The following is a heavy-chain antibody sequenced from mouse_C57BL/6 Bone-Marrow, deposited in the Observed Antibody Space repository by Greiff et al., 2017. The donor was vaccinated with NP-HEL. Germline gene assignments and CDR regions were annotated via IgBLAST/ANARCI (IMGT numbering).Heavy chain of an antibody. CDR1: GFTFSDAW. CDR2: IRNKANNHAT. V-gene: IGHV6-6*01. Sequence: EVMLVESGGGLVQPGGSMKLSCAASGFTFSDAWMDWVRQSPEKGLEWVAEIRNKANNHATYYAESVKGRFTISRDDSKSSVYLQMNSLRAEDTGIYYCTGDYDEGHYFDYWGQGTTLTVSS. CDR3: TGDYDEGHYFDY. D-gene: IGHD2-4*01. J-gene: IGHJ2*01.